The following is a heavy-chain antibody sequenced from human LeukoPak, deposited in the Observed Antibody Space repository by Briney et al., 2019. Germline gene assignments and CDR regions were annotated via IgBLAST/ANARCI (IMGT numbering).Heavy chain of an antibody. CDR3: ARMASSYSSSSY. CDR1: GGIFSSYA. D-gene: IGHD6-13*01. Sequence: SVKVSCKASGGIFSSYAISWVRQAPGQGLEWMGRIIPIFGTANYAQKFQGRVTITTDESTSTAYMELSSLRSEDTAVYYCARMASSYSSSSYWGQGTLVTVSS. J-gene: IGHJ4*02. CDR2: IIPIFGTA. V-gene: IGHV1-69*05.